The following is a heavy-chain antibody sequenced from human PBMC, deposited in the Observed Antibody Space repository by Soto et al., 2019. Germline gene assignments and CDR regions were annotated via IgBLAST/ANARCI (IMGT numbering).Heavy chain of an antibody. CDR2: ISSSGSTI. D-gene: IGHD3-22*01. CDR1: GFTFSDYY. Sequence: LRLSCAASGFTFSDYYMSWIHQAPGKGLEWVSYISSSGSTIYYADSAKGRFTISRDNAKNSLYLQMNSLRAEDTAVYYCARDRPYYYDSSGYYNDAFDIWGQGTMVTVSS. CDR3: ARDRPYYYDSSGYYNDAFDI. V-gene: IGHV3-11*01. J-gene: IGHJ3*02.